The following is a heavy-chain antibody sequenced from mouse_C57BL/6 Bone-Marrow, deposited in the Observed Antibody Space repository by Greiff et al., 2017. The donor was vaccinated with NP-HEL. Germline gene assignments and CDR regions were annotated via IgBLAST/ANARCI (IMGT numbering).Heavy chain of an antibody. J-gene: IGHJ4*01. Sequence: EVQLQESGGGLVQPKGSLKLSCAASGFSFNTYAMNWVRQAPGKGLEWVARIRSKSNNYATYYADSVKDRFTISRDDSESMLYLQMNNLKTEDTAMYYCVRRGNTVPPYAMDYWGQGTSVTVSS. D-gene: IGHD1-1*01. CDR2: IRSKSNNYAT. V-gene: IGHV10-1*01. CDR3: VRRGNTVPPYAMDY. CDR1: GFSFNTYA.